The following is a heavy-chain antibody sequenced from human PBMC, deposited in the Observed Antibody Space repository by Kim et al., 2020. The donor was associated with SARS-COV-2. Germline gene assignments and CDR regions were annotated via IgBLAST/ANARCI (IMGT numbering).Heavy chain of an antibody. CDR1: GFAVYRFA. J-gene: IGHJ4*02. V-gene: IGHV3-23*01. CDR2: ITNNNGQT. Sequence: GGSLRLSCAASGFAVYRFAMNWVRQAPGQGLEWIFAITNNNGQTYYQDSVKGRFTISRDESKNIVYMHMSSLRIEDTAVYYCAKDHPSPVWPTFGDWGQGTMVADSS. CDR3: AKDHPSPVWPTFGD.